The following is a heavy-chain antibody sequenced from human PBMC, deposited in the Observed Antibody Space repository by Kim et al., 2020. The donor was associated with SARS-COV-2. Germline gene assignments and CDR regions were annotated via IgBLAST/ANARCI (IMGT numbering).Heavy chain of an antibody. J-gene: IGHJ3*02. CDR1: GFTFKNYG. V-gene: IGHV3-23*01. D-gene: IGHD5-18*01. CDR3: AKDRGWIQIWSPSQDAFDI. Sequence: GGSLRLSCAASGFTFKNYGMNWVRQAPGKGLEWVSAISGFGDITYYADSVKGRFTISRDNSKNTLYLQMISLRAEDTAVYYCAKDRGWIQIWSPSQDAFDIWGHGTTLTVSS. CDR2: ISGFGDIT.